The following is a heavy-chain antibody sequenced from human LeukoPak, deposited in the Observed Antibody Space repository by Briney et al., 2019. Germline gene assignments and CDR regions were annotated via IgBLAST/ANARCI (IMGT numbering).Heavy chain of an antibody. CDR2: ISHSGST. J-gene: IGHJ4*02. CDR1: GGSFTGYC. Sequence: SETLSLTCAVYGGSFTGYCWSWIRQPPGKGLEWIGEISHSGSTNYNPSLKSRVTISLDTSKNQFSLKLISVTAADTAVYYCARVRRFGSGVDYWGQGTLVTVSS. V-gene: IGHV4-34*01. CDR3: ARVRRFGSGVDY. D-gene: IGHD6-25*01.